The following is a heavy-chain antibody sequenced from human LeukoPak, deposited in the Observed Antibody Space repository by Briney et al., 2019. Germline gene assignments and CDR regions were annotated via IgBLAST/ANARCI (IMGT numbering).Heavy chain of an antibody. CDR1: RFTFNKYG. CDR3: ATGVNYAFDS. CDR2: LQNDGRNQ. V-gene: IGHV3-30*02. Sequence: GGSLRLSCAASRFTFNKYGMHWVRQAPGKGLEWVAFLQNDGRNQYYADSVKGRFSISRDISKNTLYLQMNSLKPEDTAVYYCATGVNYAFDSWGQGTLVTVSS. J-gene: IGHJ4*02. D-gene: IGHD3-16*01.